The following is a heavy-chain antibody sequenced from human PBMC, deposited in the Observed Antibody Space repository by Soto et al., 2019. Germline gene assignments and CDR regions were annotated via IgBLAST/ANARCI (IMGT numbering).Heavy chain of an antibody. V-gene: IGHV2-26*01. CDR3: ARILFGRSVAGGYFYMDV. Sequence: HVTLKESGPVLVKPTETLTLTCTVSGFSLSNGKVGVSWIRQPPGKALEWLAHIFSNDDKSYRTSLNSRLTISADTSTRRVVLTMTNVEPVDTATYYCARILFGRSVAGGYFYMDVWGKGTTVTVSS. D-gene: IGHD6-19*01. CDR1: GFSLSNGKVG. J-gene: IGHJ6*03. CDR2: IFSNDDK.